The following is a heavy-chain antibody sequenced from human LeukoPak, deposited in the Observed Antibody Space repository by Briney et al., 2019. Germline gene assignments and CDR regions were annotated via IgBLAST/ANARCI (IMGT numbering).Heavy chain of an antibody. CDR2: ISAYNGNT. J-gene: IGHJ5*02. D-gene: IGHD3-22*01. Sequence: ASVKVSCKASGYTFTSYDINWVRQATGQGLEWMGWISAYNGNTNYAQKLQGRVTMTTDTSTSTAYMELRSLRSDDTAVYYCARTNYYDSSGSPYNWFDPWGQGTLVTVSS. CDR3: ARTNYYDSSGSPYNWFDP. V-gene: IGHV1-18*01. CDR1: GYTFTSYD.